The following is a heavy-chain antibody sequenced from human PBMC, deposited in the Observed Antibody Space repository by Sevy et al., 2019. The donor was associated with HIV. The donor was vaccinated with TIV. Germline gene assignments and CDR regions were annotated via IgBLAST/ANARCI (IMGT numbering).Heavy chain of an antibody. J-gene: IGHJ3*02. CDR3: ARALYLDSIGYHSAYAFDI. Sequence: ASVKVSCKTSTYSFTAYYIHWVRQAPGQGLEWMGWINPNAGGSGGTNYAQNFQGRVTMTSDASINTAYMELSRLGSDDTAMYFCARALYLDSIGYHSAYAFDIWAQGTMVTVSS. CDR1: TYSFTAYY. V-gene: IGHV1-2*02. CDR2: INPNAGGSGGT. D-gene: IGHD3-22*01.